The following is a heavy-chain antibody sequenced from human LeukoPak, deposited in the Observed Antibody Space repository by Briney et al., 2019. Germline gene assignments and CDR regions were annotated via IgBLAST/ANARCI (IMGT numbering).Heavy chain of an antibody. CDR3: ARVLIRYCSSTSCPIDY. CDR1: GYTFTSYG. CDR2: ISAYNGNT. J-gene: IGHJ4*02. D-gene: IGHD2-2*01. Sequence: ASVKVSCKASGYTFTSYGISWVRQAPGQGLEWMGWISAYNGNTNYAQKLQGRVTMTTDTSTSTAYMELRSLRSDDTAVYYCARVLIRYCSSTSCPIDYWGQGTLVTVSS. V-gene: IGHV1-18*01.